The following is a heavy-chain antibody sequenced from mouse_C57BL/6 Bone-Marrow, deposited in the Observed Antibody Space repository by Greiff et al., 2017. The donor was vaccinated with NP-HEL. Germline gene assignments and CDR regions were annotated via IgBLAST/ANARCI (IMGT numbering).Heavy chain of an antibody. Sequence: EVQGVESGGGLVKPGGSLKLSCAASGFTFSSYAMSWVRQTPEKRLEWVATISDGGSYTYYPDNVKGRFTISRDNAKNNLYLQMSHLKSEDTAMYYCARQGLLRSFWYFDVWGTGTTVTVSS. CDR1: GFTFSSYA. J-gene: IGHJ1*03. D-gene: IGHD1-1*01. V-gene: IGHV5-4*01. CDR2: ISDGGSYT. CDR3: ARQGLLRSFWYFDV.